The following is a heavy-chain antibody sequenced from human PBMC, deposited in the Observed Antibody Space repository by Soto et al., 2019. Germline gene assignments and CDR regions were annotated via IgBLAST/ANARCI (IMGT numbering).Heavy chain of an antibody. J-gene: IGHJ4*02. V-gene: IGHV1-69*02. CDR1: GGTFSSYT. CDR2: IIPILGIA. CDR3: ARVPSSLLAAGKLFAY. Sequence: QVQLVQSGAEVKKPGSSVKVSCKASGGTFSSYTISWVRQAPGQGLEWMGRIIPILGIANYAQKFQGRVTITADKSTSTAYMELSSLRSEDTAVYYCARVPSSLLAAGKLFAYWGQGTLVTVSS. D-gene: IGHD6-13*01.